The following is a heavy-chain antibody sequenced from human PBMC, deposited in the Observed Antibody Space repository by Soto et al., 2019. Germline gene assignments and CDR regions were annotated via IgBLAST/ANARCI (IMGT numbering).Heavy chain of an antibody. D-gene: IGHD2-2*02. J-gene: IGHJ3*01. V-gene: IGHV3-30*18. Sequence: PGGSLRLSCAASGFVFSDYGMHWVRQAPGEGLEWVALISFDGRNQYYADSVKGRFTISRDNSQNTLYLQLNSLTPEDTALFYCAKDDCGSPSCYRRRAFAVWGRGTMVTVSS. CDR1: GFVFSDYG. CDR2: ISFDGRNQ. CDR3: AKDDCGSPSCYRRRAFAV.